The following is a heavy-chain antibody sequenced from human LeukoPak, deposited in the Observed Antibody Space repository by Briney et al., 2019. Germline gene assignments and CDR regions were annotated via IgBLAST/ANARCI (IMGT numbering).Heavy chain of an antibody. V-gene: IGHV3-53*04. Sequence: GGSLRLSCAPSGFTFSSYGMHWVRQAPGKGLEWVSTIYSGGTTYYADSVMGRFTISRHNSRNTLYLQMNSLRAEDTAVYYCARVDTVMAYYFDLWGQGTLVTVSS. D-gene: IGHD5-18*01. J-gene: IGHJ4*02. CDR2: IYSGGTT. CDR1: GFTFSSYG. CDR3: ARVDTVMAYYFDL.